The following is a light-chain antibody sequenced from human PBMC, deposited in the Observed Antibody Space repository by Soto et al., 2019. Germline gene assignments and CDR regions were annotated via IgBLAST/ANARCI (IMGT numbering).Light chain of an antibody. J-gene: IGLJ2*01. CDR2: LNSDGSH. CDR3: QTWGTGIQVV. V-gene: IGLV4-69*01. Sequence: QPVLTQSPSASASLGASVKLTCTLSSGHSTYAIAWHQQQPEKGPRFLMMLNSDGSHNKGDGIPDRFSGSSSGADRYLTISGLQSEDEAEYYCQTWGTGIQVVFGGGTKXXVL. CDR1: SGHSTYA.